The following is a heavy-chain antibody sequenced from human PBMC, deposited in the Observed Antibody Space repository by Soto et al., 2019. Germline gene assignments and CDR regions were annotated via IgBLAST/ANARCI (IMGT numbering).Heavy chain of an antibody. Sequence: GGSLKLSCAASGFTFSSYEMNWVRQAPGKGLEWVSYISSSGSTIYYADSVKGRFTISRDNAKNSLYLQMNSLRAEDTAVYYCARDLSDYDFWSGYDYWGKGTLVTVSS. CDR3: ARDLSDYDFWSGYDY. D-gene: IGHD3-3*01. V-gene: IGHV3-48*03. J-gene: IGHJ4*02. CDR2: ISSSGSTI. CDR1: GFTFSSYE.